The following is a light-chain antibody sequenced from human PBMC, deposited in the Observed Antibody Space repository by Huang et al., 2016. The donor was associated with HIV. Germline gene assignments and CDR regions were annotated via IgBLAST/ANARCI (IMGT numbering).Light chain of an antibody. CDR3: QQLSAYPLS. CDR2: DAS. Sequence: IELTQSPSSLSASVGDRVSIACRASQDVSTFLAWYQQKPGESPKVLIYDASTLQTGVPSRFRGFGSGTAFSLTITSLQPEDFATYYCQQLSAYPLSFGPGTTVDV. V-gene: IGKV1-9*01. J-gene: IGKJ3*01. CDR1: QDVSTF.